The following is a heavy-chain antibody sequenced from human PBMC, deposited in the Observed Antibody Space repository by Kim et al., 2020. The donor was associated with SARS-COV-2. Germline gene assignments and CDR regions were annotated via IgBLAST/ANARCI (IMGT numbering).Heavy chain of an antibody. J-gene: IGHJ4*02. D-gene: IGHD2-15*01. Sequence: ASEKVSCKASGYTFTSYALIWVRQAPGQGLEWMGWINTDTGNPTYAQGFTGRFVFSLDTSISTAYVQISSLKAEDTAVYYCARAGTGYCSSGSCSFDYWGPGTLVTVSS. CDR1: GYTFTSYA. V-gene: IGHV7-4-1*02. CDR3: ARAGTGYCSSGSCSFDY. CDR2: INTDTGNP.